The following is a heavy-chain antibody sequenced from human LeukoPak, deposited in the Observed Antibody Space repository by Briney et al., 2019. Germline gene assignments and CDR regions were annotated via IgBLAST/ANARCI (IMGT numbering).Heavy chain of an antibody. V-gene: IGHV4-59*11. J-gene: IGHJ4*02. Sequence: TSETLSLTCTVSGGSISNHYWTWIRQPPGKGLEWIGYIYYSGSTNYNPSLESRVTISVDTSKNQFSLKLSSVTAADTAVYYCARALGYCSGGSCYRYYFDYWGQGTLVTVSS. CDR1: GGSISNHY. CDR3: ARALGYCSGGSCYRYYFDY. CDR2: IYYSGST. D-gene: IGHD2-15*01.